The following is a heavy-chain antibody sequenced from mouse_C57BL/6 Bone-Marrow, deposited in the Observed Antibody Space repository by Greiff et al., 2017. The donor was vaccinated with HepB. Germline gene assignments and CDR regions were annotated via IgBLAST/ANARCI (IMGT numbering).Heavy chain of an antibody. CDR2: IHPSDSDN. J-gene: IGHJ4*01. CDR3: AILTITTVVGAMDY. Sequence: QVQLQQPGAELVKPGASVKVSCKASGYTFTSYWMHWVKQRPGQGLEWIGRIHPSDSDNNYNQKFKGKATLTVDKSSSTAYMQLSSLTSEDSAVYYCAILTITTVVGAMDYWGQGTSVTVSS. D-gene: IGHD1-1*01. CDR1: GYTFTSYW. V-gene: IGHV1-74*01.